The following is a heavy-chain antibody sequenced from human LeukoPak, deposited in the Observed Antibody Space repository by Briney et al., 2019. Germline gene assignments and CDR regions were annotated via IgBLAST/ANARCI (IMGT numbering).Heavy chain of an antibody. CDR2: IYYSGST. J-gene: IGHJ4*02. V-gene: IGHV4-39*07. Sequence: SETLSLTRTVSGGSISSSSYYWGWIRQPPGKGLEWIGTIYYSGSTYYNPSLKSRVTISVDTSKNQFSLRLSSVTAADTAVYYCAREFTYYYDSSGYLDYWGQGTLVTVSS. CDR1: GGSISSSSYY. D-gene: IGHD3-22*01. CDR3: AREFTYYYDSSGYLDY.